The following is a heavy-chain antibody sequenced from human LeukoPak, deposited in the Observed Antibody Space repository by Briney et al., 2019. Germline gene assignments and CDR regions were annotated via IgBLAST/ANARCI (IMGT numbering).Heavy chain of an antibody. J-gene: IGHJ6*02. CDR1: GFPFSSYA. D-gene: IGHD2-15*01. CDR3: VRGYSFGPYGMDV. CDR2: ISDSGGST. Sequence: GGSLRLSCSASGFPFSSYAMHWVRQAPGKGLEYVSAISDSGGSTYYADSVKGRFTISRDNSKNTLYLQMRAEDTAVYFCVRGYSFGPYGMDVWGQGTPVTVSS. V-gene: IGHV3-64D*09.